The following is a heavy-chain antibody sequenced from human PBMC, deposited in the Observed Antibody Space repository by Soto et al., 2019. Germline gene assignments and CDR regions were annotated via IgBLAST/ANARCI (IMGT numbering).Heavy chain of an antibody. CDR2: IYSSENT. CDR1: GGSISSYY. J-gene: IGHJ4*02. D-gene: IGHD1-26*01. CDR3: TRGLFSGSYYSGSWYYFDS. Sequence: SETLSLTCTVSGGSISSYYWGWIRQSPGKGLEWIGTIYSSENTYYNPSLMSRVTISVDTSKNQFSLKLSSVTAADTAVYYCTRGLFSGSYYSGSWYYFDSWGQGAMVTSPQ. V-gene: IGHV4-39*01.